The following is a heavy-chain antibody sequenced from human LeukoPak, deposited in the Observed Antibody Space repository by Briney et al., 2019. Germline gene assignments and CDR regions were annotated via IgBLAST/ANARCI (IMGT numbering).Heavy chain of an antibody. CDR3: ARDLGVGYFVLGAFDI. Sequence: PGGSLRLSCAASGFTFSSYWMSWVRQAPGKGLEWVASIKQDGSEKYYVDSVKGRFTISRDNAKNSLYLQMNSLRAEDTAVYYCARDLGVGYFVLGAFDIWGQGTMVTVSS. CDR1: GFTFSSYW. D-gene: IGHD3-16*01. J-gene: IGHJ3*02. CDR2: IKQDGSEK. V-gene: IGHV3-7*01.